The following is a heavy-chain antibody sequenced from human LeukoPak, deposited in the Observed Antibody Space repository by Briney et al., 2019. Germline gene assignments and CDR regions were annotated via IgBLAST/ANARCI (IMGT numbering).Heavy chain of an antibody. Sequence: SETLSLTCAVSGYSISSGYYWGWIRQPPGKGLEWIGSIYHSGSTYYNPSLKSRVTISVDTSKNQFSLKLSSVTAADTAVYYCARPSRGYSRSRSYYYTDVWGKGTTVTVSS. CDR1: GYSISSGYY. CDR3: ARPSRGYSRSRSYYYTDV. V-gene: IGHV4-38-2*01. CDR2: IYHSGST. J-gene: IGHJ6*03. D-gene: IGHD6-13*01.